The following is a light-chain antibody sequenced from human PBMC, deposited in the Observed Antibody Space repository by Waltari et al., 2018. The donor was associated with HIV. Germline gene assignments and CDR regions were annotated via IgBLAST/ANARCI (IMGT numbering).Light chain of an antibody. CDR2: SNN. V-gene: IGLV1-44*01. Sequence: QSVLSQPPSATATPGQRVTISCSGRSSTIGGNTLHWYQVLPATAPKLLIHSNNQRPSGVPDRFSGSTSGTSASLTSGGLQSEDEADYYCAVWDDSLNGHVVFGAGTKVTVL. J-gene: IGLJ2*01. CDR3: AVWDDSLNGHVV. CDR1: SSTIGGNT.